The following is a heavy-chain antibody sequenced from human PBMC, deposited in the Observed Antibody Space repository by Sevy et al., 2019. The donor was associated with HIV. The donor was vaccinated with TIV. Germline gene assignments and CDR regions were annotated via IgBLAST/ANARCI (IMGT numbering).Heavy chain of an antibody. CDR2: ISSSGSTI. CDR1: GFTFSDYY. D-gene: IGHD1-26*01. CDR3: ARDPGVGATAYYYYGMDV. V-gene: IGHV3-11*01. J-gene: IGHJ6*02. Sequence: GGSLRLSCAASGFTFSDYYMSWIRQAPGKGLEWVSYISSSGSTIYYADSVKGRFTISRDNAKNSLYLQMNSLRAEDTAVYYCARDPGVGATAYYYYGMDVWGQGTTVTVSS.